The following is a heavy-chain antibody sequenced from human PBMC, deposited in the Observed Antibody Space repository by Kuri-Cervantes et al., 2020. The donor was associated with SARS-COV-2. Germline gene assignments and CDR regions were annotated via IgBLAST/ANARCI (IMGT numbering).Heavy chain of an antibody. D-gene: IGHD2-15*01. V-gene: IGHV3-30*03. J-gene: IGHJ2*01. CDR3: ARDGGKGHGPGLYYWYFNL. CDR2: ISNDGSNK. Sequence: GESLKISCTASGFVFSSHGMHWVRQAPDKGLEWVAAISNDGSNKYYADSVKGRFTISRDNSKNTLYLQMNSLRPEDTAVYYCARDGGKGHGPGLYYWYFNLWGRGTLVTVSS. CDR1: GFVFSSHG.